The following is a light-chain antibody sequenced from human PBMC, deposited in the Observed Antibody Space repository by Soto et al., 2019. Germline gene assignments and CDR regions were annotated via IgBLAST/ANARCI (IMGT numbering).Light chain of an antibody. CDR1: QTISTW. J-gene: IGKJ1*01. V-gene: IGKV1-5*01. CDR3: QHYNGYPWT. Sequence: DIQMTQSPSTLSASVGDRVTITCRASQTISTWLAWYQQKPGKAPKLMIYDASNLGSGVPSRFSGSGSGTEFTLNISSLQPDDFATYHCQHYNGYPWTFGQGTKVEIK. CDR2: DAS.